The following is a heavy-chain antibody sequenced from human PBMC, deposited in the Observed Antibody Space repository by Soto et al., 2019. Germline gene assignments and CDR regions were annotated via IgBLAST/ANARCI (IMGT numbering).Heavy chain of an antibody. J-gene: IGHJ4*02. CDR3: GREDREILDY. Sequence: EVQLVESGGGLVQPGGSLRLSCAASGFAFSGHSMHWVRQAPGKGLVSVSAISADGTSTCYAASVKGRFTISRDNPKNTVYLQMVSLRAEDKAGCHCGREDREILDYWGQRILVTVST. CDR1: GFAFSGHS. V-gene: IGHV3-64*07. CDR2: ISADGTST. D-gene: IGHD5-18*01.